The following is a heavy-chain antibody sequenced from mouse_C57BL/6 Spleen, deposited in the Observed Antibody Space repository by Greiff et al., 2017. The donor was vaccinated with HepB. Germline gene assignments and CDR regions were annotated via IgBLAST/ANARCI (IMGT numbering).Heavy chain of an antibody. CDR3: ARSEGDYAGVWFAY. V-gene: IGHV1-26*01. Sequence: EVQLQQSGPELVKPGASVKISCKASGYTFTDYYMNWVKQSHGKSLEWIGDINPNNGGTSYNQKFKGKATLTVDKSSSTAYMELRSLTSEDSAVYYWARSEGDYAGVWFAYWGQGTLVTVSA. CDR1: GYTFTDYY. D-gene: IGHD2-4*01. CDR2: INPNNGGT. J-gene: IGHJ3*01.